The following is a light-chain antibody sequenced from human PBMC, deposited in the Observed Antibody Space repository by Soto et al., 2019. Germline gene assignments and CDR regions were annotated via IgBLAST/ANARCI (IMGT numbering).Light chain of an antibody. J-gene: IGLJ1*01. CDR3: RAYTISSTLGV. CDR2: DDS. V-gene: IGLV2-14*01. CDR1: SSDVGGYNY. Sequence: QSALTQPASVSGSPGQSITISCTGTSSDVGGYNYVSWYQQPPGKAPKLMIYDDSKRPSGVCHRFSGSKSGNAASLTISGLQAEDEADYDCRAYTISSTLGVFGTGTKLTVL.